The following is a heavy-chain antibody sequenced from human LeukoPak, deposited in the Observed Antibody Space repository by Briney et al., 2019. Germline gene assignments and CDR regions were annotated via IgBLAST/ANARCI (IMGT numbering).Heavy chain of an antibody. Sequence: GGSLRLSCTASGFTFSSYWMHSVRQAPGKGLGWVSFINHDGSNTSYADSVKGRFTVSRDNAKNTMYLQVNSLRAEDTAVYYCARVVWFGEPPSLGWFDPWGQGTLVTVSS. D-gene: IGHD3-10*01. CDR3: ARVVWFGEPPSLGWFDP. J-gene: IGHJ5*02. V-gene: IGHV3-74*01. CDR1: GFTFSSYW. CDR2: INHDGSNT.